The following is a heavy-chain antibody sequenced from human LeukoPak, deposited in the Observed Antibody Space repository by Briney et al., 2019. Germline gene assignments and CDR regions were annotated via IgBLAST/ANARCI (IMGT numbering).Heavy chain of an antibody. D-gene: IGHD2-21*01. CDR2: ISGSGDIT. CDR3: VTGAIPVFSFDY. CDR1: GFTFSSYA. V-gene: IGHV3-23*01. J-gene: IGHJ4*02. Sequence: GGSLRLSCAASGFTFSSYAMSWVRQAPGKGLEWVSAISGSGDITYYADSVKGRFTISRDNSKKTLYLQMNSLRSEDTAVYYCVTGAIPVFSFDYWGQGTLVTVSS.